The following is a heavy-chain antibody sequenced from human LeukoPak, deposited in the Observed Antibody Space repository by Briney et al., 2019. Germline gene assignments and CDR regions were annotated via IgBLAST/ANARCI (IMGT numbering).Heavy chain of an antibody. D-gene: IGHD6-13*01. J-gene: IGHJ4*02. CDR3: ARGRQLGH. CDR1: GFTFNNYA. CDR2: ISASGGST. Sequence: PGGSLRLSCAASGFTFNNYAMSWVRQAPGKGPEWVSAISASGGSTNYADSVKGRFTISRDNAKNSLSLQMNSLRTEDTAVYYCARGRQLGHWGQGTLVTVSS. V-gene: IGHV3-23*01.